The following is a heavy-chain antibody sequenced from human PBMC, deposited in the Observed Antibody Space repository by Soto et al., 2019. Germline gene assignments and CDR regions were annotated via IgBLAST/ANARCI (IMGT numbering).Heavy chain of an antibody. Sequence: QVQLVQSGAEVKKPESSVKVSCKAPGGTFSTYAISWVRQAPGQGLEWMGGIIPMFGTANYAQRFQDRVTITAHGSTNTVYMALSSLRSEDTAVYFCASGIQLLLRRIINGYSGWGQGTLVTVSS. V-gene: IGHV1-69*12. D-gene: IGHD5-18*01. CDR3: ASGIQLLLRRIINGYSG. CDR2: IIPMFGTA. J-gene: IGHJ4*02. CDR1: GGTFSTYA.